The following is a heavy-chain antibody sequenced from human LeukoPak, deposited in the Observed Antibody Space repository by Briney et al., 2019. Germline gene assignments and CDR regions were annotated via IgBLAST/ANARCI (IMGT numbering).Heavy chain of an antibody. CDR1: GGSFSGYY. CDR3: ARGFGSYWRGVYFDY. J-gene: IGHJ4*02. V-gene: IGHV4-34*01. Sequence: SETLSLTCAVYGGSFSGYYWSWIRQPPGRGLEWIGEINHSGSTNYNPSLKSRVTISVDTSKNQFSPKLSSVTAADTAVYYCARGFGSYWRGVYFDYWGQGTLVTVSS. CDR2: INHSGST. D-gene: IGHD1-26*01.